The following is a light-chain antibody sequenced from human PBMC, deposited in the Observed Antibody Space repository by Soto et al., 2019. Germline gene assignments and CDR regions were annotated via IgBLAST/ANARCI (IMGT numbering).Light chain of an antibody. CDR3: QTWGTGSAIVV. CDR1: SLRSNYA. Sequence: QLVLTQSPSASASLGASVKLTCTLSSLRSNYAIAWHQQQPEKGPRYLMKVNSGGSHIKGDGIPDRFSGSSSGAERYLFISSLQSEDEADYYCQTWGTGSAIVVFGGGTQLTVL. J-gene: IGLJ7*01. CDR2: VNSGGSH. V-gene: IGLV4-69*01.